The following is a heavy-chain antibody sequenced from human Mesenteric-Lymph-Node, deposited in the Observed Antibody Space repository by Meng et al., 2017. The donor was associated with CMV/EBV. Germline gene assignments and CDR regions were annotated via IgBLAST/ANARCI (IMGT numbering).Heavy chain of an antibody. CDR2: ISSSSSYI. J-gene: IGHJ4*02. V-gene: IGHV3-21*01. CDR1: GFTFSSYS. Sequence: GESLKIPCAASGFTFSSYSMNWVRQAPGKGLEWVSSISSSSSYIYYADSVKGRFTISRDNAKNSLYLQMNSLRAEDTAVYYCARDPAAEGYWGQGTLVTVSS. CDR3: ARDPAAEGY.